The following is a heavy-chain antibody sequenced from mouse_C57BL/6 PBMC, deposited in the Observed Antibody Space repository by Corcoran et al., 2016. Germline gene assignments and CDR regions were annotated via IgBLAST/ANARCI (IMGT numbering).Heavy chain of an antibody. D-gene: IGHD3-2*02. V-gene: IGHV9-3*01. Sequence: QIELVQSGQELKKHGEIVELSCKASGYIFTTDVMSSVKQAPGKGLKWMVWINTYSGVPAYADDFKGRFAFSLDTSASTAYLQINKLKNEDSATYFCSRQAESYCDYWGQGTTLTVSS. CDR3: SRQAESYCDY. CDR1: GYIFTTDV. J-gene: IGHJ2*01. CDR2: INTYSGVP.